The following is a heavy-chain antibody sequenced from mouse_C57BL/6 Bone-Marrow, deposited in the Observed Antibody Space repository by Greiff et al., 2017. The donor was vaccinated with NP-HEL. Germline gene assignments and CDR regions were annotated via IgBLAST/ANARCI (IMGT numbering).Heavy chain of an antibody. CDR3: ALEDYDVAY. CDR2: INPYNGGT. Sequence: EVQLVESGPVLVKPGASVKMSCKASGYTFTDYYMNWVKQSHGKSLEWIGVINPYNGGTSYNQKFKGKATLTVDKSSSTAYMELNSLTSEDSAVYYCALEDYDVAYWGQGTLVTVSA. J-gene: IGHJ3*01. V-gene: IGHV1-19*01. CDR1: GYTFTDYY. D-gene: IGHD2-4*01.